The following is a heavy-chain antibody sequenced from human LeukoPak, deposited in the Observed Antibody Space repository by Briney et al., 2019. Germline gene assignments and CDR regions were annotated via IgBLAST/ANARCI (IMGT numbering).Heavy chain of an antibody. CDR3: RIVVVTPSYYFDY. Sequence: GGSLRLSCAASGFTFSVYWMSWVRQAPGKGLEWVANIKEDGSEQYYVDSVKGRFTISRDNAKNSLYLQMNSLRAEDTAAYYCRIVVVTPSYYFDYWGQGTLVTVSS. CDR1: GFTFSVYW. CDR2: IKEDGSEQ. J-gene: IGHJ4*02. V-gene: IGHV3-7*01. D-gene: IGHD3-22*01.